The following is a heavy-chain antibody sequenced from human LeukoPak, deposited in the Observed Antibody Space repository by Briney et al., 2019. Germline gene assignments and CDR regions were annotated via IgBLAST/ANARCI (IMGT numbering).Heavy chain of an antibody. CDR2: IYYSGST. Sequence: PPETLSLTCTVSGGSISSSSYYWGWIRQPPGKGLEWIGSIYYSGSTYYNPSLKSRVTISVDTSKNHFSLRLSSVTTADTAVYYCARVGPFFDYWGQGILVTVSS. CDR1: GGSISSSSYY. V-gene: IGHV4-39*02. J-gene: IGHJ4*02. CDR3: ARVGPFFDY.